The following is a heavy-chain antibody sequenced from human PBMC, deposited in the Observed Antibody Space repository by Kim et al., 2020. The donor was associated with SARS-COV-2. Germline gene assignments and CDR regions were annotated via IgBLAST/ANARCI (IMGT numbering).Heavy chain of an antibody. CDR1: GFTFTSGW. J-gene: IGHJ4*02. V-gene: IGHV3-15*01. CDR3: TPDRLGSPGDY. CDR2: IKSKADGGTR. D-gene: IGHD3-10*01. Sequence: GGSLRLSCAASGFTFTSGWMSWVRQAPGKGLEWVGRIKSKADGGTRDYSEPVQCRFTISRDDSRNMVYLQMDSLKTADTAVYYCTPDRLGSPGDYWGQGTLVTVSS.